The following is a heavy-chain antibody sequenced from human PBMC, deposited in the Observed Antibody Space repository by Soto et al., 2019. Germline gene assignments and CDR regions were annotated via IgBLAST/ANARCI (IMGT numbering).Heavy chain of an antibody. CDR2: IGTAGDT. Sequence: EVQLVESGGGLVQPGGSLRLSCAASGFTFSSYVMQWVRQATGKGLEWVSAIGTAGDTYYPGSVKGRFTISRENAKNSLYLQMNSLRAGDTAVYYCARSPPGGYHYYYGMDVWGQGTTVTVSS. V-gene: IGHV3-13*04. D-gene: IGHD3-22*01. J-gene: IGHJ6*02. CDR1: GFTFSSYV. CDR3: ARSPPGGYHYYYGMDV.